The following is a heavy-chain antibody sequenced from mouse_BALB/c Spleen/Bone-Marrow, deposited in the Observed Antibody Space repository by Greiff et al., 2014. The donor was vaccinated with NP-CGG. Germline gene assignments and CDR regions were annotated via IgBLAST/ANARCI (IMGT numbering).Heavy chain of an antibody. CDR1: GSNIKDTY. D-gene: IGHD1-1*01. Sequence: EVQLQQSGAELVKPGASVKLSCTASGSNIKDTYMHWVKQRPEQGLEWIGRIDPANGNTKYDPKFQGKATITADTSSNTAYLQLSSLTSEDTAAYYCARYYYGSSYFDYWGQGTTLTVSS. CDR2: IDPANGNT. CDR3: ARYYYGSSYFDY. V-gene: IGHV14-3*02. J-gene: IGHJ2*01.